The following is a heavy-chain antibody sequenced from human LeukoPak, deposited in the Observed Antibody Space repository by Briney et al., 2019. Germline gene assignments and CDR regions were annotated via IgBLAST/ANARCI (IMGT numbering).Heavy chain of an antibody. J-gene: IGHJ4*02. CDR1: GYALTELS. CDR3: ATGHYGDSRHDY. CDR2: YDPEDGET. D-gene: IGHD4-17*01. Sequence: GASVKVSCKVSGYALTELSTHWVRQAPGKGLEWMGSYDPEDGETVYAQKFQGRATMTEDTSADTAYMEPSSLRSEDTAVYYCATGHYGDSRHDYWGQGTLVTVSS. V-gene: IGHV1-24*01.